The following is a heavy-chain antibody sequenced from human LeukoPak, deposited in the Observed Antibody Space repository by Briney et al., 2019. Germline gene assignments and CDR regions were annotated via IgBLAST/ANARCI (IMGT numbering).Heavy chain of an antibody. Sequence: ASVKVSCKTSGYNFGHYGISWVRQAPGQGLEWMAWISGGYNGDSNYALKLRGRLTMTTDTSTSTAYMELRSLRSDDTAVYYCARDEKKYCSGGSCPAYFDYWGQGTLVTVSS. V-gene: IGHV1-18*01. CDR1: GYNFGHYG. J-gene: IGHJ4*02. CDR2: ISGGYNGDS. CDR3: ARDEKKYCSGGSCPAYFDY. D-gene: IGHD2-15*01.